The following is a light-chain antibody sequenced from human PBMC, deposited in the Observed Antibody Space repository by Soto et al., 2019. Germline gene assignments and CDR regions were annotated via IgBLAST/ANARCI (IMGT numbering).Light chain of an antibody. CDR2: GAS. CDR3: HLYGSSPPRT. CDR1: QSVSSSY. V-gene: IGKV3-20*01. Sequence: EIVLTQSPGTLTLSPGERATLSCRASQSVSSSYLAWYQQTPGQAPRLLIYGASSRATGIPDRVSGSGSGTDFTLTISRLEPEDFAVYYCHLYGSSPPRTFGQGTELEI. J-gene: IGKJ2*01.